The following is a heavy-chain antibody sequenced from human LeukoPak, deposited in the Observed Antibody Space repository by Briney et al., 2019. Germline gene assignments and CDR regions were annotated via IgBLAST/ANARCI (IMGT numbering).Heavy chain of an antibody. CDR3: TTGIRGD. CDR1: GFIVTNAW. CDR2: IQSKTDGGKT. V-gene: IGHV3-15*07. D-gene: IGHD3-3*02. J-gene: IGHJ4*02. Sequence: GGSLRLSCAASGFIVTNAWMNWVRQAPGKGLEWVGRIQSKTDGGKTDYAAPVKGRFTISRDDSKNTLYLQMNSLKTEDTAIYYCTTGIRGDWGQGTLITVSS.